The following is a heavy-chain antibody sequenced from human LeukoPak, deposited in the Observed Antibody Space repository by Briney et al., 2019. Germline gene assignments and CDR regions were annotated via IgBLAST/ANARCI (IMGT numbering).Heavy chain of an antibody. CDR1: GFTFSSYS. J-gene: IGHJ4*02. CDR3: ARFETSGSRSVDY. V-gene: IGHV3-21*01. Sequence: GGSLRLSCAASGFTFSSYSMSWVRQAPGKGREWVSSISSSSSSIFYADSVKGRFTISRDNAKNSLYLQMSSLRAEDTAVYYCARFETSGSRSVDYWGQGTLVTVSS. CDR2: ISSSSSSI. D-gene: IGHD1-26*01.